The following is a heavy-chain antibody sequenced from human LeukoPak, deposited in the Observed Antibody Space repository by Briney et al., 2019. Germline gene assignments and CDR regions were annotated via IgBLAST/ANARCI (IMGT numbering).Heavy chain of an antibody. CDR3: AKDPTYYDFWSGYREYNWFDL. V-gene: IGHV3-23*01. CDR2: ISQTDGTT. Sequence: GGSLRLSCAASGFIFTTYAMSWVRQAPGKGLEWVSAISQTDGTTYYADSVKGRFTISRDNSKNTLYLQMNSLRAEDTAVYYCAKDPTYYDFWSGYREYNWFDLWGQGTLVTVSS. J-gene: IGHJ5*02. D-gene: IGHD3-3*01. CDR1: GFIFTTYA.